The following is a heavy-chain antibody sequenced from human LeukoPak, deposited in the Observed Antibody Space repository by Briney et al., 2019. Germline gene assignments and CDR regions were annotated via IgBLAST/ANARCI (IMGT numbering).Heavy chain of an antibody. CDR3: ARDDGDTVDY. CDR1: GFTFSAYS. D-gene: IGHD4-17*01. CDR2: ISSSSSYI. Sequence: GGSLRLSCAASGFTFSAYSMNWVRQAPGKGLEWVSSISSSSSYIYYADSVKGRFTISRDNAKNSLYLQMNSLRAEDTAVYYCARDDGDTVDYWGQGTLVTVSS. J-gene: IGHJ4*02. V-gene: IGHV3-21*01.